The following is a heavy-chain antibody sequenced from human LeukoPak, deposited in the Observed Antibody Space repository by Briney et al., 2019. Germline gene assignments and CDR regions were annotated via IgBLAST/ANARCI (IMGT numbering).Heavy chain of an antibody. CDR1: GFTFSTYW. V-gene: IGHV3-7*01. CDR3: ARDVAEGRFGR. CDR2: IKADGSEK. Sequence: GGSLRLSCAVSGFTFSTYWMTWVRQAPRKGLEWVASIKADGSEKYYVDSVKGRFTISRDNAKRSLYLQMNSLRPEDTAVYYCARDVAEGRFGRWGQGTLVTVSS. J-gene: IGHJ5*02.